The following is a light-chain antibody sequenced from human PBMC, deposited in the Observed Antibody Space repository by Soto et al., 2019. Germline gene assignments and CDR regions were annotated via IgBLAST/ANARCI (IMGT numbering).Light chain of an antibody. V-gene: IGKV1-5*03. J-gene: IGKJ1*01. CDR2: KAS. CDR1: QNINDW. Sequence: DIQVTQSPSTLSASVGDRVTINCRASQNINDWLAWYQQKSGKAPKVLIYKASSLGSGVPARFSGSGSGTDFTLTISSLETEDFAAYYCQQYGATSPWTFGQGTKVEIK. CDR3: QQYGATSPWT.